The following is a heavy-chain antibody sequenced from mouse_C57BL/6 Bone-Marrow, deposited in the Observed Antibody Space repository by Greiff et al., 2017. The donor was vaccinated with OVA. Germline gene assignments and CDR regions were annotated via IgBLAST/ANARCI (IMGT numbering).Heavy chain of an antibody. CDR2: IYPSDSET. Sequence: QVQLQQPGAELVRPGSSVKLSCKASGYTFTSYWMDWVKQRPGQGLEWIGTIYPSDSETHYNQKFKDKATLTVDKSSSTAYMQLSSLTSEDSAVYYCARARTTVSYAMDYWGQGTSVTVSS. J-gene: IGHJ4*01. D-gene: IGHD1-1*01. CDR3: ARARTTVSYAMDY. V-gene: IGHV1-61*01. CDR1: GYTFTSYW.